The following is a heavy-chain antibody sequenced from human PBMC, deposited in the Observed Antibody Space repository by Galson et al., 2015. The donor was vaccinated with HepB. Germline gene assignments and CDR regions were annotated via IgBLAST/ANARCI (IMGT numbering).Heavy chain of an antibody. CDR1: GGTFSSYA. D-gene: IGHD2-2*01. CDR3: ARVGGRTSYCSSTSCSSSGLLYYGMDV. CDR2: IIPIFGTA. V-gene: IGHV1-69*13. J-gene: IGHJ6*02. Sequence: SVKVSCKASGGTFSSYAISWVRQAPGQGLEWMGGIIPIFGTANYAQKFQGRVTITADESTSTAYMELSSLRSEDTAVYYCARVGGRTSYCSSTSCSSSGLLYYGMDVWGQGTTVTVSS.